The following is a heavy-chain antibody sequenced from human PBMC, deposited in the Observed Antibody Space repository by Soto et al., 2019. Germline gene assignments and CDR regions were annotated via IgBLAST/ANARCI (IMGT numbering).Heavy chain of an antibody. CDR3: ARERITMIGGGMDV. CDR1: GFTFGDFY. V-gene: IGHV3-11*01. Sequence: GGSLRLSCAASGFTFGDFYMSWIRQAPGKGVEWVSYISGSGSTIYYEDSVKGRFTISRDNAKNSLYLQMNSLRAEDTAVYYCARERITMIGGGMDVWGQGSTVTVSS. J-gene: IGHJ6*02. CDR2: ISGSGSTI. D-gene: IGHD3-22*01.